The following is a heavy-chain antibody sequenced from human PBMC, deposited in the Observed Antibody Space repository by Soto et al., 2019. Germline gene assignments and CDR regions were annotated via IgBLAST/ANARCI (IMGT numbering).Heavy chain of an antibody. CDR1: GGSISGYY. CDR2: IHNSGRT. D-gene: IGHD3-9*01. J-gene: IGHJ4*02. V-gene: IGHV4-59*08. CDR3: ARSSTGYGGAV. Sequence: QVQLQESGPGLVKPSETLSLTCTVSGGSISGYYWTWIRQSPGKGLEWIGYIHNSGRTDYTPSLKSRVTISVDTSKNQFSLKVTSVTATDTAVYYCARSSTGYGGAVGGQGILVTVSS.